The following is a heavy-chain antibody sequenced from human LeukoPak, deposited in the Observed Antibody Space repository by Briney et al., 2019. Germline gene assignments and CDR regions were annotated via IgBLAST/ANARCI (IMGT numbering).Heavy chain of an antibody. D-gene: IGHD3-3*01. CDR1: GFTFSNFW. J-gene: IGHJ3*02. CDR2: IYSKTDGGTT. Sequence: GGSLRLSCVASGFTFSNFWMNWLRQAPGKGLEWVGRIYSKTDGGTTNYAAPVKGRFTISRDDSKNTLYLQMNSLRAEDTAVYYCARDRKKRITIFGVVIGDAFDIWGQGTMVTVSS. CDR3: ARDRKKRITIFGVVIGDAFDI. V-gene: IGHV3-15*07.